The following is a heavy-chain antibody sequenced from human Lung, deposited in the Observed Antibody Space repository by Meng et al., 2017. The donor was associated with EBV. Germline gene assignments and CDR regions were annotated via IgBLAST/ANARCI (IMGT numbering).Heavy chain of an antibody. D-gene: IGHD6-13*01. CDR3: AKDGLRGGIAAAVQI. V-gene: IGHV3-23*04. CDR1: GFTFSSYA. CDR2: ISGSGGST. J-gene: IGHJ4*02. Sequence: VQLVESGGGLVQLGGSLILSCSASGFTFSSYAMSWVRQAPGKGLEWVSAISGSGGSTYYADSVKGRFTISRDNSKNTLYLQMNSLRAEDTAVYYCAKDGLRGGIAAAVQIWGQGTLGTVSS.